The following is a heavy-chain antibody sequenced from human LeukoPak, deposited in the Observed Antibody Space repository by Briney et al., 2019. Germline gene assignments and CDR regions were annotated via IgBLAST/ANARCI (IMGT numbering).Heavy chain of an antibody. Sequence: ASVKVSCKASGYTFTGYYMHWVRQAPGQGLEWMGWINPNSGGTNYAQKFQGRVTMTRDTSISTAYMELSRLRSDDTAVYSCAGFTFFRGVITFDYWGQGTLVTVSS. D-gene: IGHD3-10*01. CDR1: GYTFTGYY. CDR2: INPNSGGT. J-gene: IGHJ4*02. CDR3: AGFTFFRGVITFDY. V-gene: IGHV1-2*02.